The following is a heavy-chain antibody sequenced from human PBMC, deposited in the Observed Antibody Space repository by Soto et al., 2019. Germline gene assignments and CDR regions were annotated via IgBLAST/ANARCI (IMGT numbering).Heavy chain of an antibody. CDR1: GGSISSYY. D-gene: IGHD5-18*01. CDR3: ARVDTAMVTGYYYYYGMDV. J-gene: IGHJ6*02. V-gene: IGHV4-59*01. Sequence: SETLSLTCTVSGGSISSYYWSWIRQPPGKGLEWIGYIYYSGSTNYNPSLKSRVTISVDTSKNQFSLKLSSVTAADTAVYYCARVDTAMVTGYYYYYGMDVWGQGTTVTVS. CDR2: IYYSGST.